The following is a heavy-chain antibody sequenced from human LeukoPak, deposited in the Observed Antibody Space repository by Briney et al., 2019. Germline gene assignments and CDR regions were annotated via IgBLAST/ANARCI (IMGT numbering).Heavy chain of an antibody. CDR2: ISWGGGST. J-gene: IGHJ4*02. V-gene: IGHV3-43D*04. D-gene: IGHD3-10*01. Sequence: GGSLRLSCAASGFTFDNYAMHWVRQAPGKGLEWVSLISWGGGSTYYADSVKGRFTISRDNSKNSLYLHMNSLRAEDTALYYCAKDRSGNSYGHFDYWGQGTLVTVSS. CDR1: GFTFDNYA. CDR3: AKDRSGNSYGHFDY.